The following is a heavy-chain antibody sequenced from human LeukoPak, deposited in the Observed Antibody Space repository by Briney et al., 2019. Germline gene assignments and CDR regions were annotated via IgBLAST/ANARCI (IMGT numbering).Heavy chain of an antibody. J-gene: IGHJ4*02. Sequence: GGSLRLSCAASGFTFSNYAMSWVRQAPGKGLEWVSVISGSGGSTYHVDSVKGRFTISRDNSKNTLYLQMNSLRAEDTAVYYCAKGFDSSNWCFDYWGQGTLVTVSS. V-gene: IGHV3-23*01. CDR3: AKGFDSSNWCFDY. CDR1: GFTFSNYA. CDR2: ISGSGGST. D-gene: IGHD6-13*01.